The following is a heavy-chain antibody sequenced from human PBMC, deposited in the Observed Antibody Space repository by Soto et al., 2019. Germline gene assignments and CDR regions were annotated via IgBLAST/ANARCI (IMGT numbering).Heavy chain of an antibody. CDR2: IYTGGST. D-gene: IGHD2-15*01. V-gene: IGHV4-4*07. Sequence: TLSLTCSVSGGSVSSYYWNWIRQPALNVMEWIGRIYTGGSTNYNPSLRSRVTISVDTSKNQFSLRLTSVTAADTAVYYCARASVGPPGGGSWTMTFDFWGHGTLVTVSS. CDR3: ARASVGPPGGGSWTMTFDF. J-gene: IGHJ4*03. CDR1: GGSVSSYY.